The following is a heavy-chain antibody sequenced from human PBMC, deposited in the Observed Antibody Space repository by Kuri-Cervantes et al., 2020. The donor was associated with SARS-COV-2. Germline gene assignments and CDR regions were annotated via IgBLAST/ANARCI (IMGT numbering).Heavy chain of an antibody. J-gene: IGHJ4*02. CDR2: MYCNVKT. CDR1: GATISSSSYY. D-gene: IGHD6-13*01. V-gene: IGHV4-61*01. Sequence: GSLRLSCTVSGATISSSSYYWTWIRQAPGKGLEWIAYMYCNVKTTYNPSLKSRVTISADTSKNQFSLKLTSVTAAGTAVYYCARDDFSYGSNHFDIWGQGILVTVSS. CDR3: ARDDFSYGSNHFDI.